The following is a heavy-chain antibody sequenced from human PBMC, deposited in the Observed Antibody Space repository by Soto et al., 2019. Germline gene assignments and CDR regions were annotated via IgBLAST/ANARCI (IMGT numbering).Heavy chain of an antibody. V-gene: IGHV1-18*01. CDR3: ARVIPGFEVCFDP. J-gene: IGHJ5*02. CDR1: GYTFTNFG. Sequence: ASVNVSFKASGYTFTNFGVTWVRRAPGQGLEWMGWISAYADTPNYAQKFQGRVTMTIDTSTSTAYMDLRSLTSDDTAVYYCARVIPGFEVCFDPWGQGTLVTVSS. CDR2: ISAYADTP. D-gene: IGHD2-2*01.